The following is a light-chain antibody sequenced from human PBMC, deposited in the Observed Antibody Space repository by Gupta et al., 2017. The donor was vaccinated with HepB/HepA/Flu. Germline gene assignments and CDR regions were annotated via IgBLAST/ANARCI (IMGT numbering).Light chain of an antibody. Sequence: EIVLTQSPATLSLSPGERATLSCRASQSVSSYLEWYQQKPGQAPRLLIYDASNRATGITARFSGSGYKKDFTLTSSRREDEDFAVYYGHQRSPHFTFGHGTKVDIK. CDR2: DAS. CDR1: QSVSSY. J-gene: IGKJ3*01. CDR3: HQRSPHFT. V-gene: IGKV3-11*01.